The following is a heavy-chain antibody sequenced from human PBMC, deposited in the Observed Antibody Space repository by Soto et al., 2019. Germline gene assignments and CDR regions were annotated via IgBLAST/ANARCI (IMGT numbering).Heavy chain of an antibody. CDR1: GFTFSDRA. CDR3: ARALFPDVDIYAMDV. Sequence: GGSLRLSCAASGFTFSDRAMHWVRQAPGKGREWLAIIWSDGSEKFYAGSVKGRFTISRDNSKNTVYLQMNTLSAEDTAMYYCARALFPDVDIYAMDVWGQGTAVTVSS. J-gene: IGHJ6*02. D-gene: IGHD2-2*03. V-gene: IGHV3-33*01. CDR2: IWSDGSEK.